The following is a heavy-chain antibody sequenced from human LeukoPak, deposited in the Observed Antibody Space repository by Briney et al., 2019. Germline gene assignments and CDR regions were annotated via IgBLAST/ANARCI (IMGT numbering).Heavy chain of an antibody. CDR1: GFTFSSYA. Sequence: PGGCLRLSCAASGFTFSSYAMSWVRQAPGKGLEWVSAISTSGGGTYFTDSVKGRFTISRDNSKNTLYLQMNSLRADDTAVYYCAKPAGSHYYDSSGYYFDYWGQGTLVTVSS. V-gene: IGHV3-23*01. CDR2: ISTSGGGT. D-gene: IGHD3-22*01. J-gene: IGHJ4*02. CDR3: AKPAGSHYYDSSGYYFDY.